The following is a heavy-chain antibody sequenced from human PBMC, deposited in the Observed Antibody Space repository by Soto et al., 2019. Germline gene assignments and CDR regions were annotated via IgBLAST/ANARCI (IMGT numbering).Heavy chain of an antibody. D-gene: IGHD3-10*01. Sequence: EVQLLESGGGLVQPGGSLRLSCAASGFTFSSYAMSWVRQAPGKGLEWVSAISGSGGSTYYADSVKGRFTISRDNSKHTLYLQMNSLRAEDTAVYYCAKGKEVRGVIPPLDYWGQGTLVTVSS. CDR2: ISGSGGST. V-gene: IGHV3-23*01. CDR3: AKGKEVRGVIPPLDY. J-gene: IGHJ4*02. CDR1: GFTFSSYA.